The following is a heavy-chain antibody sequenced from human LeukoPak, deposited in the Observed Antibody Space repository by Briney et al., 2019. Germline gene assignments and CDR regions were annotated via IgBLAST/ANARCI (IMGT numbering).Heavy chain of an antibody. Sequence: SETLSLTCTVSGGSISSSYYWGWIRQPPGKGLEWIGSIYYSGSTYYNPSLKSRVTISVDTSKNQFSLKLSSVTVADTAVYYCARLKTWGGTQPYDYWGQGTLVTVSS. D-gene: IGHD2-21*01. CDR3: ARLKTWGGTQPYDY. CDR2: IYYSGST. CDR1: GGSISSSYY. J-gene: IGHJ4*02. V-gene: IGHV4-39*07.